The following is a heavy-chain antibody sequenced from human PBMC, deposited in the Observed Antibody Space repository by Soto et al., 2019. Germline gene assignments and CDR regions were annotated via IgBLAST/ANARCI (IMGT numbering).Heavy chain of an antibody. D-gene: IGHD3-22*01. CDR2: IIPIFGTA. CDR3: ARGTFYYDSSGYYHNDFDY. CDR1: GGTFSSYA. Sequence: QVQLVQSGAEVKKPGSSVKVSCKASGGTFSSYAISWVRQAPGQGLEWMGGIIPIFGTANYAQKFQGRVTITADESTSTAYMALSSLRSEDTAVYYCARGTFYYDSSGYYHNDFDYWGQGTLVTVSS. J-gene: IGHJ4*02. V-gene: IGHV1-69*01.